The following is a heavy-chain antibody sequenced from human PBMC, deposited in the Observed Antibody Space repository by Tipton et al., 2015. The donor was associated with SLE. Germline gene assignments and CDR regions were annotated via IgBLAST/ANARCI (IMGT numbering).Heavy chain of an antibody. J-gene: IGHJ4*02. Sequence: TLSLTCTVSGGSISSSSYYWGWIRQPPGKGLEWIGSIYYSGSTNYNPSLKSRVTISIDTSKNQFSLKLSSVTAADTAVYYCAGALASFDYWGQGTLVPVSS. CDR2: IYYSGST. D-gene: IGHD1-1*01. V-gene: IGHV4-39*07. CDR1: GGSISSSSYY. CDR3: AGALASFDY.